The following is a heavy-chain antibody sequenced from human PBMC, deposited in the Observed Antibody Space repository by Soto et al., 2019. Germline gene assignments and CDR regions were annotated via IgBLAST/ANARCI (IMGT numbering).Heavy chain of an antibody. D-gene: IGHD5-12*01. CDR3: RSPYSASCSCFDY. CDR1: GLTFSDKW. Sequence: GSLRLSCAAAGLTFSDKWLHWVRQAPGRGLEWVSRISSDGSITTYADSVKGRFTISRDNAKSTLYLQMNGLRAEDTAVYYWRSPYSASCSCFDYWGQGTLVTVSS. J-gene: IGHJ4*02. CDR2: ISSDGSIT. V-gene: IGHV3-74*03.